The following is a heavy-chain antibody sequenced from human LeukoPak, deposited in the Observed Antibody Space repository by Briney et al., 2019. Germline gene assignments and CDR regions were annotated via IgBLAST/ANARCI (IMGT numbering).Heavy chain of an antibody. V-gene: IGHV4-59*01. CDR3: ARSYGDYDAFDI. Sequence: SETLSLTCTVSGGSISSYYWSWIRQPPGKGLEWIGYIYYSGSTNYNPSLKSRVTISVDTSKNQFSLKLSSVTAAGTAVYYCARSYGDYDAFDIWGQGTMVTVSS. J-gene: IGHJ3*02. D-gene: IGHD4-17*01. CDR2: IYYSGST. CDR1: GGSISSYY.